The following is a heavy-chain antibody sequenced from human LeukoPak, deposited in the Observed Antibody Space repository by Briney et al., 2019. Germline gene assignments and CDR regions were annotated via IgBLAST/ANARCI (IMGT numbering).Heavy chain of an antibody. CDR3: ARGPHGAARPEPFDY. CDR1: GYTFTSYG. D-gene: IGHD6-6*01. CDR2: ISAYNGKT. J-gene: IGHJ4*02. Sequence: ASVKVSCKASGYTFTSYGISWVRQAPGQGLEWMGWISAYNGKTNYAQKLQGTGTMTTDTSTSTAYMELRSLRSDDTAVYYCARGPHGAARPEPFDYWGQGTLVTVSS. V-gene: IGHV1-18*01.